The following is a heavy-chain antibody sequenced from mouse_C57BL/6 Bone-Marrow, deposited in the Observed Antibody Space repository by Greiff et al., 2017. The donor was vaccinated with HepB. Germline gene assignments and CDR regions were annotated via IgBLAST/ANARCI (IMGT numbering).Heavy chain of an antibody. Sequence: DVKLQESGPGLVKPSQSLSLTCSVTGYSITSGYYWNWIRQFPGNKLEWMGYISYDGSNNYNPSLKNRISITRDTSKNQFFLKLNSVTTEDTATYYCAREGGCGGYDDAMDYWGQGTSVTVSS. CDR1: GYSITSGYY. CDR3: AREGGCGGYDDAMDY. V-gene: IGHV3-6*01. CDR2: ISYDGSN. J-gene: IGHJ4*01. D-gene: IGHD2-2*01.